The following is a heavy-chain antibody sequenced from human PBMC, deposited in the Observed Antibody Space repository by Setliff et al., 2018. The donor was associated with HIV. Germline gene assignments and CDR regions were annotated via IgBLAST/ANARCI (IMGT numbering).Heavy chain of an antibody. CDR3: ARRGGSGWYYFDQ. CDR2: IYYSGVT. CDR1: GGYIAGYY. J-gene: IGHJ4*02. D-gene: IGHD6-19*01. Sequence: SETLSLTCTVSGGYIAGYYWSWIRQPPGKALEWIGNIYYSGVTYYTPSLKSRVTLSVDTSKNQFSLTLTSVTAADTALYYCARRGGSGWYYFDQWGQGALVTVSS. V-gene: IGHV4-59*01.